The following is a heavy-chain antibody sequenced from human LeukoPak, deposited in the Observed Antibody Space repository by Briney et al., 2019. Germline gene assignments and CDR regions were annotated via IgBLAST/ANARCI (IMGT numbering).Heavy chain of an antibody. CDR1: GFSFSDHY. D-gene: IGHD5-24*01. Sequence: GGSLRLSCAAFGFSFSDHYMDWVRQAPGKGLEWVGRIRNKAKSYTTEYAASVKGRFTISRDDSKNSLYLQMNSLKTEDTALYYCTRIEMATSSSDHWGQGTLVTVSS. CDR2: IRNKAKSYTT. J-gene: IGHJ4*02. V-gene: IGHV3-72*01. CDR3: TRIEMATSSSDH.